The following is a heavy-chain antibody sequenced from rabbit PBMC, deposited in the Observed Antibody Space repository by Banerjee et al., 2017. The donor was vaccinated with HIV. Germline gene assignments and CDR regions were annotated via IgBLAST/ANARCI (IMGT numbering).Heavy chain of an antibody. D-gene: IGHD4-1*01. Sequence: QEQLVEYGGDLVKPGASLTLTCKASGFTLSSYWMWWVRQAPGKGLEWIACINTSSGNTVYASWAKGRFTISKTSSTTVTLQMTSLTAADTATYFCARDLAGVIGWNFNLWGPGTLVTVS. CDR3: ARDLAGVIGWNFNL. V-gene: IGHV1S45*01. CDR2: INTSSGNT. J-gene: IGHJ4*01. CDR1: GFTLSSYW.